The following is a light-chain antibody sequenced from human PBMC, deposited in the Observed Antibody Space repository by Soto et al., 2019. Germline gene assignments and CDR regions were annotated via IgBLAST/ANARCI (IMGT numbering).Light chain of an antibody. V-gene: IGLV2-14*01. J-gene: IGLJ2*01. CDR1: SSDVGGYNY. Sequence: QSALTQPDSVSGSPGQSITIFCTGTSSDVGGYNYVSWYQQHPGTAPKLMIYDVSNRPSGVSNRFSGSKSGNTASLTISGLQAEDEADYHCSSYASSSTLVFGRGTKLTVL. CDR2: DVS. CDR3: SSYASSSTLV.